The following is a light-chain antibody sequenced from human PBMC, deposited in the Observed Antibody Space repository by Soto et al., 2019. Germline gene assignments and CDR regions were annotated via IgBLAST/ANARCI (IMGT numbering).Light chain of an antibody. CDR1: DTISTN. Sequence: EIVLTQSPATLSVSPGEIATLSCRATDTISTNLAWFQRKPGQPPRLLIYGSSTRATGVPDRFSGSGSGTEFTLIISSLQSEDVALYYCQQYSNWPPAITFGQGTRLEIK. J-gene: IGKJ5*01. V-gene: IGKV3-15*01. CDR2: GSS. CDR3: QQYSNWPPAIT.